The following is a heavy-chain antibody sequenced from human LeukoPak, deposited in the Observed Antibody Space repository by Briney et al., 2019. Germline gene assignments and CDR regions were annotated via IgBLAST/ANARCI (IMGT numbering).Heavy chain of an antibody. CDR1: GVSISSGGYY. J-gene: IGHJ4*02. CDR3: AREAGSGSYYWDY. Sequence: PSQTLSLTCTVSGVSISSGGYYWSWIRQHPGKGLEWIGYIYYSGSTYYNPSLKSRVTISVDTSKNQFSLKLSSVTAADTAVYYCAREAGSGSYYWDYWGQGTLVTVSS. V-gene: IGHV4-31*03. D-gene: IGHD3-10*01. CDR2: IYYSGST.